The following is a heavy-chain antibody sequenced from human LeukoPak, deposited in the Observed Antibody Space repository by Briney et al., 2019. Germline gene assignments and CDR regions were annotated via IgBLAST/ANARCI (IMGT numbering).Heavy chain of an antibody. V-gene: IGHV3-21*01. CDR2: ISSSGSLI. CDR1: ASTFSSFP. D-gene: IGHD5/OR15-5a*01. CDR3: AKIGVSGQWYFDL. Sequence: GGSLSLSCTASASTFSSFPMSWVRQAPGRGLEWLSSISSSGSLIYYADSLKGRFTVSRDNAKNSLYVQMNSLRAEDTALYYCAKIGVSGQWYFDLWGRGTLVTVSS. J-gene: IGHJ2*01.